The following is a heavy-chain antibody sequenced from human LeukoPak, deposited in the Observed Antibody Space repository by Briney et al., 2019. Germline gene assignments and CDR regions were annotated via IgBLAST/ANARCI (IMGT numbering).Heavy chain of an antibody. CDR2: VYYIGST. CDR3: AREDAEQMDNSFDI. D-gene: IGHD5-24*01. CDR1: GGSISSTSYY. J-gene: IGHJ3*02. V-gene: IGHV4-39*07. Sequence: PSETLSLTCVVSGGSISSTSYYWGWIRQPPGKGLEWIGSVYYIGSTFYNPSLKSRLTISIDTSKNQFSLKLRSVTAADTAVYYCAREDAEQMDNSFDIWGQGTMVTVSS.